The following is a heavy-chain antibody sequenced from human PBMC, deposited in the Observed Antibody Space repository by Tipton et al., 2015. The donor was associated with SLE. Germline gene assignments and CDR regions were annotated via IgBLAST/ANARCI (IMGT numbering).Heavy chain of an antibody. D-gene: IGHD3-10*01. CDR3: TVGRFGEFHDGFDL. J-gene: IGHJ3*01. Sequence: RSLRLSCTASGFSFGDYPVSWVRQAPGKGLEWVGFIRSKGYGGTTEFAASVKGRFSISRDDSKSIAYLQMKSLRTEDTALYYCTVGRFGEFHDGFDLWGQGTMVTVSS. CDR2: IRSKGYGGTT. CDR1: GFSFGDYP. V-gene: IGHV3-49*04.